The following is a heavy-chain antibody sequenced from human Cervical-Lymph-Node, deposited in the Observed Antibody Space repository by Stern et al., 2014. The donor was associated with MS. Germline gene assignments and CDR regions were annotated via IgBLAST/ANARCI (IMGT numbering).Heavy chain of an antibody. CDR2: VRGKANSYAT. CDR1: GFTFSASA. Sequence: EDQLVESGGGLVQPGGSLKLSCATSGFTFSASAMHWVRQASGKGLEWVGRVRGKANSYATTYAASMKGRFTISRDDSKNTAYLQMNSLKTEDTAVYYCTIDGSGWSYWGQGTLVTVSS. D-gene: IGHD6-19*01. V-gene: IGHV3-73*01. CDR3: TIDGSGWSY. J-gene: IGHJ4*02.